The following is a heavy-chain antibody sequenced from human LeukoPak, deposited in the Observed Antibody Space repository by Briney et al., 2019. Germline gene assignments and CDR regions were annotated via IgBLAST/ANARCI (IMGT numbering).Heavy chain of an antibody. V-gene: IGHV3-7*01. Sequence: GGSLRLSCADSGFTFSSHWMNWVRLAPGRGLEWVGNINPDGSQTYYVDSVKGRFTISRDNAKDSVYLQMNTLRVEDTAVYYCLGSADRGWGQGTLVTVSS. J-gene: IGHJ4*02. D-gene: IGHD6-25*01. CDR2: INPDGSQT. CDR1: GFTFSSHW. CDR3: LGSADRG.